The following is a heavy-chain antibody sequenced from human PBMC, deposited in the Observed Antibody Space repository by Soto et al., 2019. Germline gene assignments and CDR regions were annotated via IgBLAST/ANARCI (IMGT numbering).Heavy chain of an antibody. V-gene: IGHV1-2*04. J-gene: IGHJ6*02. D-gene: IGHD2-2*01. CDR2: INPNSGGT. Sequence: ASVKVSCKASGYTFTGYYMHWVRQAPGQGLEWMGWINPNSGGTNYAQKFQGWVTMTRDTSISTAYMELSRLRSDDTAVYYCARWRRPATVNYYYYYYGMDVWGQGTTLTVSS. CDR1: GYTFTGYY. CDR3: ARWRRPATVNYYYYYYGMDV.